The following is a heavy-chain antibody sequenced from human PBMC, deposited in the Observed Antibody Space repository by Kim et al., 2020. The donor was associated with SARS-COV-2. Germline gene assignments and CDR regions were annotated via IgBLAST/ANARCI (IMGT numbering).Heavy chain of an antibody. CDR1: GGSFSGYY. CDR2: INHSGST. V-gene: IGHV4-34*01. CDR3: ARGRSQDY. J-gene: IGHJ4*02. Sequence: SETLSLTCAVYGGSFSGYYWSWIRQPPGKGLEWIGEINHSGSTNYNPSLKSRVTISVDTSKNQFSLKLSSVTAADTAVYYCARGRSQDYWGQGTLVTVSS.